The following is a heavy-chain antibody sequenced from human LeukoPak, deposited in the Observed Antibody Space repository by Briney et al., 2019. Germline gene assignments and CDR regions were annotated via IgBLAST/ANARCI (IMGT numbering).Heavy chain of an antibody. J-gene: IGHJ4*02. CDR2: ISSSSSYI. CDR1: GFTFSSYS. Sequence: GGSLRLSCAASGFTFSSYSMNWVRQAPGKGLEWVSSISSSSSYIYYADSVKGRFTISRDNAKNSLYLQMNSLRTEDTAVYYCASGPEYYYETSRGWWGQGTLVTVSS. V-gene: IGHV3-21*01. CDR3: ASGPEYYYETSRGW. D-gene: IGHD3-22*01.